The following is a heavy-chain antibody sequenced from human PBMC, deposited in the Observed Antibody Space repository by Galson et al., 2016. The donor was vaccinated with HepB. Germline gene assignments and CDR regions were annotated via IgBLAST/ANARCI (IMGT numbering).Heavy chain of an antibody. D-gene: IGHD2-21*01. CDR3: GGHGENSA. J-gene: IGHJ4*02. CDR2: IVAGGNT. V-gene: IGHV3-23*01. Sequence: SLRLSCAASGFTFTAYWMPWVRQAPGKGLEWVSDIVAGGNTYYADSVKGRFTISREISKNTLYLEMNSLRAEDTAIYYCGGHGENSAWGQGTLVTVSS. CDR1: GFTFTAYW.